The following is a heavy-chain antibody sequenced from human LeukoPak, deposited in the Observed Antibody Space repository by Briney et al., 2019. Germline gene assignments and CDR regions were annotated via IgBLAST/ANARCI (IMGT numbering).Heavy chain of an antibody. CDR3: TTLTMIIGTHFDY. CDR2: IKSKTDGGTT. CDR1: GFTFSNAW. V-gene: IGHV3-15*01. D-gene: IGHD3-22*01. Sequence: GGSLRLSCAASGFTFSNAWMNWVRQAPGKGLEWVGRIKSKTDGGTTDYTAPVKGRFIISRDDSKNTLYLQMNNLKTEDTAMYYCTTLTMIIGTHFDYWGQGTLVTVSS. J-gene: IGHJ4*02.